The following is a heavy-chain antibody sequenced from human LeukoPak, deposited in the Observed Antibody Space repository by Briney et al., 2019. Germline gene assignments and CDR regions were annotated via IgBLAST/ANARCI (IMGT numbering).Heavy chain of an antibody. CDR3: AREVSGSGGNDY. J-gene: IGHJ4*02. D-gene: IGHD3-10*01. CDR2: INPNSGGT. CDR1: GYTFTGYY. Sequence: ASVKVSCKASGYTFTGYYMHWVRQAPGQGLEWMGWINPNSGGTNYAQKFQGRVTMTRDTSISTAYMELSRLRSDDTAVYYCAREVSGSGGNDYWGQGTLVTVSS. V-gene: IGHV1-2*02.